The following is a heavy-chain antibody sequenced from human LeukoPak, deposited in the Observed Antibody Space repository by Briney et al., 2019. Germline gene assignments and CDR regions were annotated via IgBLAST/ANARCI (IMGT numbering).Heavy chain of an antibody. V-gene: IGHV1-3*03. CDR2: INAGNGNT. J-gene: IGHJ4*02. CDR1: GYTFTSYA. CDR3: ASSEEFGELFRPTQTIDY. D-gene: IGHD3-10*01. Sequence: GASVKVSCKASGYTFTSYAMHWVRQAPGQRLEWMGWINAGNGNTKYSQEFQGRVTITRDTSASTAYMELSSLRAEDTAVYYCASSEEFGELFRPTQTIDYWGQGTLVTVSS.